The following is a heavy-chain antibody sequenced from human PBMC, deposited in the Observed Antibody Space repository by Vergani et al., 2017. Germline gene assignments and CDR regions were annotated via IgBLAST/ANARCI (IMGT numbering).Heavy chain of an antibody. D-gene: IGHD5-12*01. CDR1: GFPFNHYA. V-gene: IGHV3-23*01. CDR3: AKANPRNSGYDYLNYYHAMDV. J-gene: IGHJ6*02. CDR2: ISGSGGST. Sequence: EVQLLESGGGSAQPGGSLRLSCAASGFPFNHYAMNWVRQAPGKGLEWVSGISGSGGSTYYAGSVKGRFTISRDRSKNTLYLQMNSLRAGDTAVYYCAKANPRNSGYDYLNYYHAMDVWGQGTTVTVSS.